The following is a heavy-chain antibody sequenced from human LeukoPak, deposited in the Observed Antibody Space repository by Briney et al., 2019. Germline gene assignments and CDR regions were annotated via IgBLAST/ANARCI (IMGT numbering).Heavy chain of an antibody. Sequence: PGGSLRLSCAASGFTFSSYAMNWVRPAPGKGLGWVSCISSGSEHRFYADSVKGRFTISRDNAKNSLYLQMNSLRAEDTAVYYCARARAETYYYGMDVWGQGTTVTVSS. CDR2: ISSGSEHR. J-gene: IGHJ6*02. V-gene: IGHV3-21*01. CDR3: ARARAETYYYGMDV. CDR1: GFTFSSYA.